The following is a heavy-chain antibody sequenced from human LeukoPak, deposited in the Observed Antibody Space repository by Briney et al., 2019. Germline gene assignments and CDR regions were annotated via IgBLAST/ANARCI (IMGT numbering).Heavy chain of an antibody. CDR1: GFTFSNYN. D-gene: IGHD6-19*01. CDR3: ATWGIAVAGTFDY. Sequence: GGSLRLSCAASGFTFSNYNMNWVRQAPGKGLEWVSSISSGGNYIYYADSVKGRFTISRDNAKNSLYLQMNSLRADDAAVYYCATWGIAVAGTFDYWGQGTLVTVST. CDR2: ISSGGNYI. V-gene: IGHV3-21*06. J-gene: IGHJ4*02.